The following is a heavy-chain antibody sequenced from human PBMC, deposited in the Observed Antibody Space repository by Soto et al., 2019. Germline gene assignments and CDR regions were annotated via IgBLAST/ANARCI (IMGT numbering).Heavy chain of an antibody. CDR1: GGSICSSSYY. Sequence: AETLSLTCTVSGGSICSSSYYWGWIRQPPGKGLEWIGSIYYSGSTYYNPSLKSRVTISVDTSKNQFSLKLSSVTAADTAVYYCARLVIAVAGTGYYYYYGMDVWGQGTTVTVSS. J-gene: IGHJ6*02. D-gene: IGHD6-19*01. CDR2: IYYSGST. V-gene: IGHV4-39*01. CDR3: ARLVIAVAGTGYYYYYGMDV.